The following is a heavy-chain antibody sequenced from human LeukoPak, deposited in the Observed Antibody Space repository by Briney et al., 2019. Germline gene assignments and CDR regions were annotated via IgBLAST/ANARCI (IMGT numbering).Heavy chain of an antibody. CDR2: INHSGST. J-gene: IGHJ5*02. V-gene: IGHV4-34*01. CDR3: ARGYPGYSCSWGSWFDP. CDR1: GGSFSGYY. Sequence: SETLSLTCAVYGGSFSGYYWSWIRQPPGKGLEWIGEINHSGSTNYNPSLKSRVTISVDTSKNQFSLKLSSVTAADTAVYYCARGYPGYSCSWGSWFDPWGQGTLVTVSS. D-gene: IGHD6-13*01.